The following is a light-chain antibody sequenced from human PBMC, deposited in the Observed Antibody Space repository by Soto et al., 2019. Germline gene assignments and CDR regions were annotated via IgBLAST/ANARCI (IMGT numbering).Light chain of an antibody. CDR2: AAS. J-gene: IGKJ5*01. Sequence: TQFPRSESGCVGEGFTFPWRASQDIAIYLNWYQQKSGKAPKLLISAASSLQSGVPSRFSGSGSGTDFTLNISSLQPEDFATYDCQHTFSRLGSTFGQGTRLEIK. V-gene: IGKV1-39*01. CDR1: QDIAIY. CDR3: QHTFSRLGST.